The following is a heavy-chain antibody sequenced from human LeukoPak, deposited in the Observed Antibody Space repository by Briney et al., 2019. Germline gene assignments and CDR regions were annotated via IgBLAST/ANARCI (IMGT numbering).Heavy chain of an antibody. CDR3: ARGAYYDFWSGYWRPFDY. D-gene: IGHD3-3*01. CDR2: ISSSSGTI. J-gene: IGHJ4*02. V-gene: IGHV3-48*01. Sequence: GGSLRLSCAASGFTFNTYTMYWVRQAPGEGLEWVSYISSSSGTIYYADSVKGRFTISRDNAKNSLYLQMNSLRVEDTAVYYCARGAYYDFWSGYWRPFDYWGQGTLVTVSS. CDR1: GFTFNTYT.